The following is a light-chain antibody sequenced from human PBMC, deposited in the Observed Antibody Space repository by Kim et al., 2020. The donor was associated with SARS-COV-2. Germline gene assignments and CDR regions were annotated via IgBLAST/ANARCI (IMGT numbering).Light chain of an antibody. CDR1: KLGDNY. J-gene: IGLJ2*01. V-gene: IGLV3-1*01. CDR3: QAWDSSSVI. CDR2: QDI. Sequence: SYELTQPPSVSVSPGQTATITCSGDKLGDNYVCWYQQRSGQSPVLVIYQDIRRPSGIPERFSGSNSGNTATLTISGTQIKDEADYYCQAWDSSSVIFGGG.